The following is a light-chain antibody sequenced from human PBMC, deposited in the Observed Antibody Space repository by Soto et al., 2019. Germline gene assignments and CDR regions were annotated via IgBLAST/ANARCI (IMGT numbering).Light chain of an antibody. CDR1: QTINKNY. Sequence: EIVLTQSPGTLSWSPGERATLSGRASQTINKNYFAWYQQKPGQAPRPLMYSASSRATGIPDRFSGSGSGTDFTLTISRLEPEDFAVYYCQYYGRSPLTFGGGTKVDIK. V-gene: IGKV3-20*01. CDR2: SAS. J-gene: IGKJ4*01. CDR3: QYYGRSPLT.